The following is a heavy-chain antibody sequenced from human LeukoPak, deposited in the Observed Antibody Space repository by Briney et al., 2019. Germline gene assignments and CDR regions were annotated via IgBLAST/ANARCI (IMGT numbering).Heavy chain of an antibody. CDR1: GFTFSSYG. V-gene: IGHV3-23*01. CDR2: INTSGGST. Sequence: GGSLRLSCAASGFTFSSYGMHWVRQAPGKGLEWVSGINTSGGSTYYADSVKGRFTISRDNSKNKLYLQMNSLRAEDTAVYYCAKERYGSSLESFDIWGQGTMVTVSS. D-gene: IGHD6-6*01. CDR3: AKERYGSSLESFDI. J-gene: IGHJ3*02.